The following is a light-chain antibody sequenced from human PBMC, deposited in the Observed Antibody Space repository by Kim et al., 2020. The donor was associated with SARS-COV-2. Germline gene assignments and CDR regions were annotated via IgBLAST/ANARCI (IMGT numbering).Light chain of an antibody. Sequence: DIVMTQTPLFLPVTLGQPASISCKSSESLLHSDGNTYLNWLQQRPGQPPRLLIYKTSNRFPGVPDRFSGSGAGTHFTLRISTVEPEDVAVYYCIQSSQFPFIFGPGTKVDIK. CDR3: IQSSQFPFI. V-gene: IGKV2-24*01. CDR1: ESLLHSDGNTY. J-gene: IGKJ3*01. CDR2: KTS.